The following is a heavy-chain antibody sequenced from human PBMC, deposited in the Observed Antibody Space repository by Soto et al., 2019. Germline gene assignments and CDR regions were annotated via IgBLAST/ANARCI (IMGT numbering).Heavy chain of an antibody. CDR1: GYTLTSYY. J-gene: IGHJ4*02. CDR2: INPSGGST. Sequence: GASVKVSCKASGYTLTSYYMHWVRQAPGQGLEWMGIINPSGGSTSYAQKFQGRVTMTRDTSTSTVYMELSSLRSEDTAVYYCARQERLVVVAANIDYWGQGTLVTVS. CDR3: ARQERLVVVAANIDY. V-gene: IGHV1-46*03. D-gene: IGHD2-15*01.